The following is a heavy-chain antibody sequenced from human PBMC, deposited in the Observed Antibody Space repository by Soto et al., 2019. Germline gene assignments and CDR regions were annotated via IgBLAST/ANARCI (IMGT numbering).Heavy chain of an antibody. D-gene: IGHD6-19*01. CDR2: IDSSGEK. J-gene: IGHJ5*02. Sequence: QDTLKEPGPVLVKPTATLTLRCTVSGCSITDSEMVVSWIRQPPGQPLEWLAHIDSSGEKSYRTFLKSRLAISKDTSKSQIVLTMTNMYPADTATYYCARRHLAVAVSPWFDPWGQGIPVTVSS. CDR3: ARRHLAVAVSPWFDP. V-gene: IGHV2-26*01. CDR1: GCSITDSEMV.